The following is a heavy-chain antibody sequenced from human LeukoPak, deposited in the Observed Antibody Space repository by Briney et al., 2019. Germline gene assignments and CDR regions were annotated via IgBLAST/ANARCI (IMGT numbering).Heavy chain of an antibody. J-gene: IGHJ4*02. CDR2: IYPGDSDT. V-gene: IGHV5-51*01. Sequence: GESLKISCKGSGYSFTSYWIGWVRQMPGKGLEWMGIIYPGDSDTRYNPSSQGQVTISADKSISTAYLQWSSLKASDSAMYYCARRSAEVRGVIGYWGQGTLVTVSS. CDR3: ARRSAEVRGVIGY. CDR1: GYSFTSYW. D-gene: IGHD3-10*01.